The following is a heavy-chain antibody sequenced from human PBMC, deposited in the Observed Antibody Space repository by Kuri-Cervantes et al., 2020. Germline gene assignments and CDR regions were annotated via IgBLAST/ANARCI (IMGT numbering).Heavy chain of an antibody. CDR1: GFTFSSYG. CDR2: ISSSGSTI. V-gene: IGHV3-48*04. CDR3: AKVGRSTRPGY. Sequence: GESLKISCAASGFTFSSYGMHWVRQAPGKGLEWVSYISSSGSTIYYADSVKGRFTISRDNAKNSLYLQMNSLRAEDTAVYYCAKVGRSTRPGYWGQGTLVTVSS. J-gene: IGHJ4*02. D-gene: IGHD6-6*01.